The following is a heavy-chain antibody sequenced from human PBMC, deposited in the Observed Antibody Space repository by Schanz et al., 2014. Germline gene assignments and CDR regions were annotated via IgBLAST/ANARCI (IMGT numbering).Heavy chain of an antibody. CDR3: VRDERISSGVWFDP. V-gene: IGHV3-74*01. J-gene: IGHJ5*02. CDR2: IDGEGGDT. Sequence: LVVESGGGLVQPGGSLRLPRAASGFTFRNNWMHWFRQGPGKGLSWVSRIDGEGGDTRYADSVKGRFTVFRDNARNMVFLQMNSLRVDDTGVYYCVRDERISSGVWFDPWGQGTLVTVSS. CDR1: GFTFRNNW. D-gene: IGHD6-19*01.